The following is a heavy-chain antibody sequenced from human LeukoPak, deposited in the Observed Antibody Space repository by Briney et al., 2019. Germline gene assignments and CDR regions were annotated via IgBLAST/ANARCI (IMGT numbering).Heavy chain of an antibody. D-gene: IGHD3-10*01. CDR1: GFIFNDYA. V-gene: IGHV3-9*01. CDR2: ISWHSGSI. CDR3: VKGRASGTYSDFDF. Sequence: GGSLRLSCAASGFIFNDYAMHWVRQAPGKGLEWVSGISWHSGSIGYADSVKGRFIISRDNPKNSLYLQMNSLRPEDTALYYCVKGRASGTYSDFDFWGQGTLVTVSS. J-gene: IGHJ4*02.